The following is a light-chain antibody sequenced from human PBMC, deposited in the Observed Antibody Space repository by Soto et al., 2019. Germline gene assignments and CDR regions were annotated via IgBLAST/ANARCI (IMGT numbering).Light chain of an antibody. J-gene: IGKJ3*01. CDR1: QGISNY. CDR3: QEYKTAPFS. Sequence: DIQMTQSPSSLSAFVGDRVTITCRASQGISNYLAWYQQKPGIDPTLLIYAASTLLSEVQSRFSGSGSGTDFTLTISSLQPEGGASYYCQEYKTAPFSCGAGTKVDIK. CDR2: AAS. V-gene: IGKV1-27*01.